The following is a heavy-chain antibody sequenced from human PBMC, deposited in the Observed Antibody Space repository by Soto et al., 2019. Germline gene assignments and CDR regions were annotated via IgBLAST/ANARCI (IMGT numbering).Heavy chain of an antibody. CDR1: GFTFSSYG. D-gene: IGHD3-9*01. J-gene: IGHJ6*02. V-gene: IGHV3-30*18. CDR2: ISYDGSNK. Sequence: GGSLRLSCAASGFTFSSYGMHWVRQAPGKGLEWVAVISYDGSNKYYAEYVKGRFTISRDNSKNTLYLQMNSLRAEETAVYYFAKDHPRYDDILALSYGMDVWGQGTTVTVSS. CDR3: AKDHPRYDDILALSYGMDV.